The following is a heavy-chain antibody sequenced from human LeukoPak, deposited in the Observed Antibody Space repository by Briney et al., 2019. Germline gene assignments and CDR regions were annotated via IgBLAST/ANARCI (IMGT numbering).Heavy chain of an antibody. CDR1: GASISRHY. Sequence: SETLSLTCTVSGASISRHYLSWIRQPPGKGLEWIGYVYHDGTTNYNPSLKSRVAISIDTSRNQLSLKLSSMTAADTAVYYCARGSTRADDYWGQGILVTVSS. V-gene: IGHV4-59*11. CDR3: ARGSTRADDY. J-gene: IGHJ4*02. D-gene: IGHD2/OR15-2a*01. CDR2: VYHDGTT.